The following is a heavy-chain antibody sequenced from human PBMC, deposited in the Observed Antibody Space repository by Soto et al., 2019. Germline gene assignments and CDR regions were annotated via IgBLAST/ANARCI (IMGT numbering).Heavy chain of an antibody. D-gene: IGHD2-2*01. CDR3: ARGVENIVVVLDVFGYYGMDV. V-gene: IGHV1-3*01. CDR2: INGGNGNT. Sequence: ASVKVSCKASGYSFTSYVIYWVRQAPGQRLEWMGWINGGNGNTKYSQKFQGRVTITSDTSASTAYMELSSLRSEDTAVYFCARGVENIVVVLDVFGYYGMDVWGQGTTVTVSS. J-gene: IGHJ6*02. CDR1: GYSFTSYV.